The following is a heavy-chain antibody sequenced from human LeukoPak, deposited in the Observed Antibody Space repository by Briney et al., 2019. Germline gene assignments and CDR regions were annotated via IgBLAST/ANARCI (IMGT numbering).Heavy chain of an antibody. V-gene: IGHV4-4*07. CDR1: GGSISSYY. Sequence: SETLSLTCTVSGGSISSYYWSWIRQPAGKGLEWIGRIYTSGSTNYNPSLKSRVTMSVDTSKNQFSLKLSSVTAADTAVYYCARALGDYVWGSYAGDYLDYWGQGTLVTVSS. J-gene: IGHJ4*02. D-gene: IGHD3-16*01. CDR3: ARALGDYVWGSYAGDYLDY. CDR2: IYTSGST.